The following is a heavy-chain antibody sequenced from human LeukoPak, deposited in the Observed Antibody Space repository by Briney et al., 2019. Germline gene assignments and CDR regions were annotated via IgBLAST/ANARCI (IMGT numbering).Heavy chain of an antibody. CDR1: GFTVSSNY. D-gene: IGHD3-3*01. CDR2: IYSGGST. Sequence: PGGSLRLSCAASGFTVSSNYMSWVRQAPGKGLEWVSVIYSGGSTYYADSVKGRFTISRDNSKNTLYLQTNSLRAEDTAVYYCARVQRVGDFWSGYSYFDYWGQGTLVTVSS. J-gene: IGHJ4*02. CDR3: ARVQRVGDFWSGYSYFDY. V-gene: IGHV3-53*01.